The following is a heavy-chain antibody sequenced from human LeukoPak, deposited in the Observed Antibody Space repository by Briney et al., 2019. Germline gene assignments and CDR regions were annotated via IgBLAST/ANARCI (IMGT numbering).Heavy chain of an antibody. V-gene: IGHV1-18*01. CDR3: ARDLEAVAGNGY. Sequence: AASVKVSCKASGGTFSSYAISWVRQAPGQGLEWMGWISAYNGNTNYAQKLQGRVTMTTDTSTSTAYMELRSLRSDDTAVYYCARDLEAVAGNGYWGQGTLVTVSS. CDR1: GGTFSSYA. D-gene: IGHD6-19*01. CDR2: ISAYNGNT. J-gene: IGHJ4*02.